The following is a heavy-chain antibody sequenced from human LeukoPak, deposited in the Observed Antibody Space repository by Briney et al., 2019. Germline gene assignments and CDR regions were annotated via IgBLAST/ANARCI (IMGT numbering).Heavy chain of an antibody. CDR1: GGSISSSYSY. D-gene: IGHD2/OR15-2a*01. J-gene: IGHJ6*02. CDR2: IYYSGST. V-gene: IGHV4-39*07. Sequence: TSETLSLTCTVSGGSISSSYSYWGWIRQPPGKGLEWIGNIYYSGSTYYSPSLTSRVTVSVDTSENQFSLKLSSVTAADTAVYYCARAHSIASYYYGVDVWGQGTTVTVSS. CDR3: ARAHSIASYYYGVDV.